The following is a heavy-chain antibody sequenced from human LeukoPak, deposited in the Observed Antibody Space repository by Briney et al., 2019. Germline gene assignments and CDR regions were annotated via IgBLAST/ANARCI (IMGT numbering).Heavy chain of an antibody. Sequence: SETLSLTCAVYGGSFSGYYWSWIRQPPGKGLEWIGEINHSGSTNYNPSLKSRVTISVDTSKNQLSLKLSSVTAADTAVYYCARKRWLRSFDYWGQRTLVTVSS. CDR2: INHSGST. J-gene: IGHJ4*02. CDR3: ARKRWLRSFDY. CDR1: GGSFSGYY. V-gene: IGHV4-34*01. D-gene: IGHD5-12*01.